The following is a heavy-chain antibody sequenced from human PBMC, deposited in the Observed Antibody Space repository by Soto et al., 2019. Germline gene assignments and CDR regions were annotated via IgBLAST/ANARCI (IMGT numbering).Heavy chain of an antibody. V-gene: IGHV5-51*01. CDR3: ARHSDGVDIVFVPAALCGMDV. D-gene: IGHD2-2*01. CDR2: IYPGDSDT. CDR1: GYSFISYW. J-gene: IGHJ6*02. Sequence: GESLKISCKGSGYSFISYWIGWVRQMPGKGLEWMGIIYPGDSDTRYRPSFQGQVTISADKSISTAYLQWSSLKASDTAMYYCARHSDGVDIVFVPAALCGMDVWGQGTTVTVSS.